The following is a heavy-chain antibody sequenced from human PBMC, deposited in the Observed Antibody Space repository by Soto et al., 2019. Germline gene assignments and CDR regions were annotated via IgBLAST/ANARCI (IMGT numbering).Heavy chain of an antibody. D-gene: IGHD3-3*01. CDR1: GSTFSSHG. V-gene: IGHV3-33*01. CDR3: ARAHDIWSGYFDY. Sequence: LRLSCATYGSTFSSHGMNWVRQAPGKGLEWEADIWYNPSNKYYAESAKGRFTISRDNSKNTLDLQMHILRNEDTNMHYCARAHDIWSGYFDYWEQG. CDR2: IWYNPSNK. J-gene: IGHJ4*02.